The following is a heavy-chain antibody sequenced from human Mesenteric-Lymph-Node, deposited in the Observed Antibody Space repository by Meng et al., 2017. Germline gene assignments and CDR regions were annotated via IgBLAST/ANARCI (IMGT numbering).Heavy chain of an antibody. CDR1: GGSISSYY. CDR3: ARGLADKDAFDI. Sequence: SETLSLTCTVSGGSISSYYWSWIRQPPGKGLEWIGYIYYSGSTNYNPSLKSRVTISVDTSKNQFSLKLSSVTAADTAVYYCARGLADKDAFDIWGQGTMVTVSS. V-gene: IGHV4-59*01. D-gene: IGHD6-19*01. CDR2: IYYSGST. J-gene: IGHJ3*02.